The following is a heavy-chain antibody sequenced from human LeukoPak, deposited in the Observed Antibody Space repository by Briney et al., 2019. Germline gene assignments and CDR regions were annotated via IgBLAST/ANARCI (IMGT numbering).Heavy chain of an antibody. CDR3: ARGIAAAGTGLDY. D-gene: IGHD6-13*01. J-gene: IGHJ4*02. Sequence: SETLSLTCTVSGGSLSSYYWSWIRQPPGKGLEWIGYICYSRSTNYNPSLKSRVTISVDTSKNQFSLKLSSVTAADTAVYYCARGIAAAGTGLDYWGQGTLVTVSS. CDR2: ICYSRST. CDR1: GGSLSSYY. V-gene: IGHV4-59*01.